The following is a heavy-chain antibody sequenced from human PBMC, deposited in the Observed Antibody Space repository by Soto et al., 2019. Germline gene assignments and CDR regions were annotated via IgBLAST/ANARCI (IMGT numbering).Heavy chain of an antibody. Sequence: QVQLVQSGAEVKKPGSSVKVSCKASGGTFSSYTISWVRQAPGQGLEWMGRIIPILGIANYAQKFQGRVTITADKYKSTAYMELSSLRSEDTAVYYCARDPNDSSGYYLRCYFDYWGQGTLVTVSS. CDR3: ARDPNDSSGYYLRCYFDY. D-gene: IGHD3-22*01. V-gene: IGHV1-69*08. CDR2: IIPILGIA. CDR1: GGTFSSYT. J-gene: IGHJ4*02.